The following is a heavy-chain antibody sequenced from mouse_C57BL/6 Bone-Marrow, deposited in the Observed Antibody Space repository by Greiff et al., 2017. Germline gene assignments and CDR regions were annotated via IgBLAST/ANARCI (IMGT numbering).Heavy chain of an antibody. J-gene: IGHJ3*01. CDR1: GFTFSSYA. CDR3: ARDSYSNYVPWFAY. V-gene: IGHV5-4*01. CDR2: ISDGGSYT. Sequence: EVKLVESGGGLVKPGGSLKLSCAASGFTFSSYAMSWVRQTPEKRLEWVATISDGGSYTYYPDNVKGRFTISIDNAKNNLYLQMSHLKSEDTAMYYCARDSYSNYVPWFAYWGQGTLVTVSA. D-gene: IGHD2-5*01.